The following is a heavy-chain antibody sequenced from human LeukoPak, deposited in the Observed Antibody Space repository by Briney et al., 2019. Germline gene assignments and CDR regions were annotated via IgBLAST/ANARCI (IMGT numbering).Heavy chain of an antibody. Sequence: GGSLRLSCAASGFTFSSYAISWVRQVPGKGLEWVSAISGSGGSTYYADSVKGRFTVSRDYSKNTLYLQMNSLRAEDTAIYYCAKDSRAMITFRFDPWGQGTLVTVSS. J-gene: IGHJ5*02. CDR2: ISGSGGST. CDR1: GFTFSSYA. V-gene: IGHV3-23*01. CDR3: AKDSRAMITFRFDP. D-gene: IGHD3-16*01.